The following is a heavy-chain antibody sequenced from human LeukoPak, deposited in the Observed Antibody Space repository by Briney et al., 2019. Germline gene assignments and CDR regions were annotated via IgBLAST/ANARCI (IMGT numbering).Heavy chain of an antibody. CDR1: GYSFTSYW. CDR3: ARLERGVITFFDY. D-gene: IGHD3-10*01. Sequence: GESLKISCKGSGYSFTSYWIGWVRQMPGKGLEWMGIIYPGDSDTRYSPSFQGQVTISADKSISTAYLQWGSLKASDTAMYYCARLERGVITFFDYWGQGTLVTVSS. V-gene: IGHV5-51*01. CDR2: IYPGDSDT. J-gene: IGHJ4*02.